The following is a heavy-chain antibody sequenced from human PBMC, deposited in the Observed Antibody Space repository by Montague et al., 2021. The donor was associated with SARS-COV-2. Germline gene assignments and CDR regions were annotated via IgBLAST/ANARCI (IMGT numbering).Heavy chain of an antibody. V-gene: IGHV4-39*01. CDR2: ISNGGRT. Sequence: SETLSLTCSVSGGSFDSDNFFWGWIRQPPGKSLEWIGVISNGGRTFDNPSLKSRVTISVHTSRNQLSLKVKSVTAADTAVYYCARHRRYDVLTYYPDSWGQGTVVTVSS. J-gene: IGHJ4*02. CDR1: GGSFDSDNFF. D-gene: IGHD3-9*01. CDR3: ARHRRYDVLTYYPDS.